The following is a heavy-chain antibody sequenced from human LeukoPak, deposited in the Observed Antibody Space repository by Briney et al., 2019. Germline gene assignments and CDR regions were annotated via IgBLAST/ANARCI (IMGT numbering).Heavy chain of an antibody. CDR2: MNPNSGTT. V-gene: IGHV1-8*03. CDR3: ARALTGMIRGFDP. J-gene: IGHJ5*02. D-gene: IGHD3-9*01. Sequence: ASVKVSRKASGYTFTNYDINWVRQATGQGLEWLGWMNPNSGTTGYAQKFRGRVTITKSTSISTAYMELSSLRSEDTAVYYCARALTGMIRGFDPWGQGTLVTVSS. CDR1: GYTFTNYD.